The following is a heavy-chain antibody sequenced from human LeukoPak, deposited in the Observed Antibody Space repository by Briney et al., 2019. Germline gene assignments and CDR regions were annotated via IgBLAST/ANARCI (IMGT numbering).Heavy chain of an antibody. CDR1: SGSISTSNYY. Sequence: SETLSLTCTVSSGSISTSNYYWGWVRQPPGKALEWIGNIFYSGSTYYSPSPKSRVTISVDTSKNQFSLKLSSVTAADTAVYYCARRRYSSGWYYTPYDYWGQGTLVTVSS. CDR3: ARRRYSSGWYYTPYDY. J-gene: IGHJ4*02. D-gene: IGHD6-19*01. CDR2: IFYSGST. V-gene: IGHV4-39*07.